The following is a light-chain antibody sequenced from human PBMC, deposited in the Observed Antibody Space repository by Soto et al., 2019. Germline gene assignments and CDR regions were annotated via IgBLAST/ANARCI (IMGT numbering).Light chain of an antibody. Sequence: ETVLTQAPWTXSXXPXXXXXXXXRASQSVRNNYLAWLQQKPGQAPSLLISGASTRATGVPDRFSGSGSGTDFTLTISRLEPEDFAVYYCQQYGGSRTFGQGTKVDIK. CDR3: QQYGGSRT. CDR2: GAS. CDR1: QSVRNNY. V-gene: IGKV3-20*01. J-gene: IGKJ1*01.